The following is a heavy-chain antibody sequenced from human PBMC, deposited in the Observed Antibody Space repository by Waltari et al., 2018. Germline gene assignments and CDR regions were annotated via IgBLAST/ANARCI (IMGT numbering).Heavy chain of an antibody. V-gene: IGHV4-38-2*02. D-gene: IGHD2-15*01. J-gene: IGHJ4*02. CDR3: ARVLVRGGNDY. CDR2: VDHSGNT. Sequence: QVQLQESGPGLVKPSETLSLTCIVSGYSIRGDYLWGWIRQPPGKGLEWIGTVDHSGNTYYNPSVKTRVTISVDTSKNQFSLKLSSVTAADTAVYYCARVLVRGGNDYWGQGTLVTVSS. CDR1: GYSIRGDYL.